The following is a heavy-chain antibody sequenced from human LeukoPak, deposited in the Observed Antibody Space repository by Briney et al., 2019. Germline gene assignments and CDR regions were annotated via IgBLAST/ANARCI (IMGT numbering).Heavy chain of an antibody. CDR2: ISGSGDST. CDR1: GFTFSNFG. D-gene: IGHD3-22*01. Sequence: GGSLRLSCTASGFTFSNFGMSWVRQAPGKGLEWVSTISGSGDSTYYADSVEGRFTISRDNSKNTLYLQMKSLRAEDTAIYFCAKVDSSGYFPFFDYWGQGTLVTVSS. V-gene: IGHV3-23*01. CDR3: AKVDSSGYFPFFDY. J-gene: IGHJ4*02.